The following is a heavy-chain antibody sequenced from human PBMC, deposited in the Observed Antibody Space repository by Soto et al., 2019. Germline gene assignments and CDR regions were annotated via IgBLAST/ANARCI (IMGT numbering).Heavy chain of an antibody. V-gene: IGHV4-59*08. CDR2: IYYSGST. D-gene: IGHD3-10*01. CDR3: ATLADYYGSSGYFDY. CDR1: GGSISSYY. Sequence: SETLSLTCTVSGGSISSYYWSWIRQPPGKGLEWIGYIYYSGSTNYNPSLKSRVTISVDTSKNQFSLKLSSVTAADTAVYYCATLADYYGSSGYFDYWGQGTLVTVSS. J-gene: IGHJ4*02.